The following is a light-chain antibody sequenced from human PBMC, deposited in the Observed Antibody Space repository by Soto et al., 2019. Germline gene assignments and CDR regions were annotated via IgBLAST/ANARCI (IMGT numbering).Light chain of an antibody. CDR2: EAS. J-gene: IGKJ1*01. V-gene: IGKV3-20*01. CDR3: QQYGNSPQT. CDR1: QSVSSTY. Sequence: EIVLTQSPGTLSLSPGERATLSCRASQSVSSTYLAWYQQRPGQTPKLLIYEASTRATGIPDRFSGSGSGKDYTLTIGRLEPEDFAVYYCQQYGNSPQTFGQGTKVDIK.